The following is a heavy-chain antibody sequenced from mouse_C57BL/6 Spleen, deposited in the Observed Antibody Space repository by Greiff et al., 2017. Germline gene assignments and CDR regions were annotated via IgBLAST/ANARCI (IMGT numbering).Heavy chain of an antibody. V-gene: IGHV5-9-1*02. J-gene: IGHJ3*01. CDR2: ISSGGDYI. CDR1: GFTFSSYA. D-gene: IGHD4-1*01. CDR3: TREGNWDWFAY. Sequence: EVQVVESGEGLVKPGGSLKLSCAASGFTFSSYAMSWVRQTPEKRLEWVAYISSGGDYIYYADTVKGRFTISRDNARDTLYLQMSSLKSEDTAMYYCTREGNWDWFAYWGQGTLVTVSA.